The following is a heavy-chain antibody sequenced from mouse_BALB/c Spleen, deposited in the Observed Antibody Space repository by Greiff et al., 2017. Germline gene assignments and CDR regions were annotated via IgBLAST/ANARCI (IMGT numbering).Heavy chain of an antibody. Sequence: VQLQQTGPELVKPGASVKISCKASGYSFTDYIMLWVKQSHGKSLEWIGNINPYYGSTSYNLKFKGKATLTVDKSSSTAYMQLNSLTSEDSAVYYCAREGSFAYWGQGTLVTVSA. V-gene: IGHV1-39*01. CDR2: INPYYGST. J-gene: IGHJ3*01. CDR1: GYSFTDYI. CDR3: AREGSFAY.